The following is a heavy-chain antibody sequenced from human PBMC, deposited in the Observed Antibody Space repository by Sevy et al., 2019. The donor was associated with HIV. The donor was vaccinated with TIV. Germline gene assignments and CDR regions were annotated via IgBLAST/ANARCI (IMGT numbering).Heavy chain of an antibody. CDR2: ISSSSSYI. J-gene: IGHJ6*02. D-gene: IGHD3-9*01. CDR3: ARDWPKYYDILTGYSPYYYGMDV. V-gene: IGHV3-21*01. Sequence: GGSLRLSCAASGFTFSSYSMNWVRQAPGKGLEWVSSISSSSSYIYYADSVKGRFTISRDNAKNSLYLQMNSLRAEDTDGYYCARDWPKYYDILTGYSPYYYGMDVWGQGTTVTVSS. CDR1: GFTFSSYS.